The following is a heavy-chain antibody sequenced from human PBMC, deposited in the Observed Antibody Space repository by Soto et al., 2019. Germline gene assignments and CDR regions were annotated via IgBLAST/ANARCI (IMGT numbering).Heavy chain of an antibody. CDR3: ARGRGSYFDY. Sequence: PGGSLRLSCAASGFTFSSYSMNWVRQAPGKGLEWVSYISSGSSTIYYADSVKGRFTISRDNAKNSLYLQMNSLRAEDTAVYYCARGRGSYFDYWAQGTLVTVSS. CDR1: GFTFSSYS. V-gene: IGHV3-48*01. D-gene: IGHD3-10*01. J-gene: IGHJ4*02. CDR2: ISSGSSTI.